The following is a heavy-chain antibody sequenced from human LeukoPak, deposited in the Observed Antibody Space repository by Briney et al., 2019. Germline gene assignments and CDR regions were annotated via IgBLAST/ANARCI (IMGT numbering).Heavy chain of an antibody. CDR1: GGSFSGYY. Sequence: PSETLSLTCAVYGGSFSGYYWSWIRQPPGKGLEWIGEINHSGSTNYNSSLKSRVTISVDTSKNQFSLKLSSVTAADTAVYYCARGPYGDYVDFDYWGQGTLVTVSS. J-gene: IGHJ4*02. V-gene: IGHV4-34*01. CDR2: INHSGST. CDR3: ARGPYGDYVDFDY. D-gene: IGHD4-17*01.